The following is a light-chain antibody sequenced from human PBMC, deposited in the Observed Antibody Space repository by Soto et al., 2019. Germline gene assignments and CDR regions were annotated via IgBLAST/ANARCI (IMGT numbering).Light chain of an antibody. CDR3: QHYHSFSIT. Sequence: DIQLTQSPSTLSASVGDRVTITCRASQNISIWLAWYQQRPGRAPRLLIYDSSSLESGVPSTFRGSGSGTEFSLTISNLRPDDFETYYCQHYHSFSITFGQGTRLEIK. CDR2: DSS. J-gene: IGKJ5*01. CDR1: QNISIW. V-gene: IGKV1-5*01.